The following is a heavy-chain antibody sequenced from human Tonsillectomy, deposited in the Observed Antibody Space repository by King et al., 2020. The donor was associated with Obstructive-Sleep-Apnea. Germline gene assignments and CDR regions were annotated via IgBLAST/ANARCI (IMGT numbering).Heavy chain of an antibody. CDR2: ISYDGSNK. CDR3: AKDPGGQQQLVSYYYYYYGMDV. V-gene: IGHV3-30*18. D-gene: IGHD6-13*01. CDR1: GFTFSSYG. J-gene: IGHJ6*02. Sequence: VQLVESGGGVVQPGRSLRLSCAASGFTFSSYGMHWVRQAPGKGLEWVAVISYDGSNKYYADSVKGRFTISRDNSKNTLYLQMNSLRAEDTAVYYWAKDPGGQQQLVSYYYYYYGMDVWGQGTTVTVSS.